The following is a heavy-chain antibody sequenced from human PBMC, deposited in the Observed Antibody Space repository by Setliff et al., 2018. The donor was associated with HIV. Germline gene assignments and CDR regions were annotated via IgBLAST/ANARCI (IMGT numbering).Heavy chain of an antibody. Sequence: GGSLRLSCAASGFTFSSYAMNWIRQAPGKGLEWVSAISGSGGSTYYADSVKGRFTISRDNSKNTLYLQMNSLRAEDTAVYYCAKDHPPSPRYGDYVAPDYWGQGTLVTVSS. V-gene: IGHV3-23*01. CDR3: AKDHPPSPRYGDYVAPDY. D-gene: IGHD4-17*01. J-gene: IGHJ4*02. CDR1: GFTFSSYA. CDR2: ISGSGGST.